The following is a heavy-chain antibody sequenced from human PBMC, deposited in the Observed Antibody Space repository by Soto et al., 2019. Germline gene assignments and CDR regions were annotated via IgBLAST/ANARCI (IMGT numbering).Heavy chain of an antibody. J-gene: IGHJ4*02. Sequence: PSETLSLTCTVSGDSITSNSYFWAWIRQPPGKGLEWIGSIYYSGTTCYNPSLKSRVTISVDNSKNTLYLQMNSLRTEDTAIYYCARDDEGGSYCDLGYWGQGTLVTVSS. CDR3: ARDDEGGSYCDLGY. CDR1: GDSITSNSYF. CDR2: IYYSGTT. D-gene: IGHD3-10*01. V-gene: IGHV4-39*02.